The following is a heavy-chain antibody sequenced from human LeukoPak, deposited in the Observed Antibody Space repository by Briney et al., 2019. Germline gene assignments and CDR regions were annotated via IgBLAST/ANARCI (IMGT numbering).Heavy chain of an antibody. J-gene: IGHJ4*02. Sequence: ASVKVSYKASGYTFTSYGISWVRQAPGQGVEGMGWISAYNGNTNYAQKLQGRVTMTTDTSTSTAYMELRSLRSDDTAVYYCARGDIVATRGFYYFDYWGQGTLVTVSS. CDR3: ARGDIVATRGFYYFDY. CDR1: GYTFTSYG. D-gene: IGHD5-12*01. V-gene: IGHV1-18*04. CDR2: ISAYNGNT.